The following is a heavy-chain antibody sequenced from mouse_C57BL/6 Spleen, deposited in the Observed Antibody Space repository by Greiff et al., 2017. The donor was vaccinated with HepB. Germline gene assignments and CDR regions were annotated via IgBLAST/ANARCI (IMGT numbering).Heavy chain of an antibody. Sequence: EVKLMESEGGLVQPGSSMKLSCTASGFTFSDYYMAWVRQVPEKGLEWVANINYDGSSTYYLDSLKSRSIISIDNAKNLLYLQMSSLTSEDPATYYCARAYAMDYWGQGTSVTVSS. CDR3: ARAYAMDY. V-gene: IGHV5-16*01. CDR2: INYDGSST. CDR1: GFTFSDYY. J-gene: IGHJ4*01.